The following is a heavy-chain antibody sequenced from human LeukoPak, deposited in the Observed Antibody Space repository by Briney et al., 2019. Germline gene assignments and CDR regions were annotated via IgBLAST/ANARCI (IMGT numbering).Heavy chain of an antibody. V-gene: IGHV1-2*02. Sequence: ASVKVSCKPSGYTFTDYYIHWVRQAPGQGLEWMGWINPYTGGTNYAQKFQGRVTMTRDTSIRTDFMELSRLTSDDTAVYYCARGGFSNGWHDYWGQGTLVTVSS. CDR2: INPYTGGT. J-gene: IGHJ4*02. CDR1: GYTFTDYY. D-gene: IGHD6-19*01. CDR3: ARGGFSNGWHDY.